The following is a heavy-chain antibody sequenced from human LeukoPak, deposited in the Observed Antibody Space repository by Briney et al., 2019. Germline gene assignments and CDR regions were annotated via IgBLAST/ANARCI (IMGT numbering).Heavy chain of an antibody. CDR2: IYYSGST. J-gene: IGHJ4*02. CDR1: GGSISSYY. V-gene: IGHV4-59*08. D-gene: IGHD3-22*01. CDR3: ARHGSRYYYDSSGYKSLYYYDY. Sequence: SETLSLTCTVSGGSISSYYWSWIRQPPGKGLEWIGYIYYSGSTNYNPSLKSRVTISVDTSKNHFSLKLSSVTAADTAVYYCARHGSRYYYDSSGYKSLYYYDYWGQGTLVTVSS.